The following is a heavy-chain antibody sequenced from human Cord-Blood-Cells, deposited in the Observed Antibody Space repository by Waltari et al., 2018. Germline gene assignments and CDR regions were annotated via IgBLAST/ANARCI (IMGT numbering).Heavy chain of an antibody. D-gene: IGHD3-22*01. J-gene: IGHJ3*02. CDR3: ARRGYYDSSGYYPYDAFDI. V-gene: IGHV4-59*08. Sequence: QVQLQESGPGLVKPSETLSLTCTVSGGSISSYYWSWIRQPPGKGLEWIGYIYYSGRTNYNPSRKSRVTISVDTSKNQFSLKLSSVTAADTAVYYCARRGYYDSSGYYPYDAFDIWGQGTMVTVSS. CDR2: IYYSGRT. CDR1: GGSISSYY.